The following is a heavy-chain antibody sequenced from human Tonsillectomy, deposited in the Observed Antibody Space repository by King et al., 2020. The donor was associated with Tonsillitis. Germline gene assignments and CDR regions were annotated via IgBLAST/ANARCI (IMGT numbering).Heavy chain of an antibody. Sequence: VQLVESGGGVVQPGRSLRLSCAASGFTFSSYGMHWVRQAPGKGLEWVAVISYDGSNKYYADSVKGRFTISRDNSKNTLYLQMNSQRAEDTAVYYCAKVSITMIVVAPFDYWGQGTLVTVSS. J-gene: IGHJ4*02. CDR3: AKVSITMIVVAPFDY. CDR2: ISYDGSNK. D-gene: IGHD3-22*01. CDR1: GFTFSSYG. V-gene: IGHV3-30*18.